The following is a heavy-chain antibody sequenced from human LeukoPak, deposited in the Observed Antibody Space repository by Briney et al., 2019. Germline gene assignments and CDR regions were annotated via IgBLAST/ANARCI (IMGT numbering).Heavy chain of an antibody. V-gene: IGHV4-59*12. CDR2: IYYSGST. CDR1: GGSISSYY. CDR3: ARTPWYATRGAFDI. J-gene: IGHJ3*02. D-gene: IGHD6-13*01. Sequence: SETLSLTCTVSGGSISSYYWSWIRQPPGKGLEWIGYIYYSGSTNYNPSLKSRVTISVDRSKNQFSLKLSSVTAADTAVYYCARTPWYATRGAFDIWGQGTMVTVSS.